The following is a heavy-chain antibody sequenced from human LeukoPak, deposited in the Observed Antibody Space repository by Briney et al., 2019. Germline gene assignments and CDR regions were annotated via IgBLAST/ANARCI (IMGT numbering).Heavy chain of an antibody. J-gene: IGHJ4*02. CDR3: ARGWDTAMGKGFNY. D-gene: IGHD5-18*01. CDR1: GFTSSNYW. Sequence: PGGSLRPSCAASGFTSSNYWMSWVRQAPGKGLEWVANIKEGGSEKYYVDPVKGRFTISRDNAKNSLYLQMNSLRAEDTALYYCARGWDTAMGKGFNYWGQGTLVTVSS. V-gene: IGHV3-7*01. CDR2: IKEGGSEK.